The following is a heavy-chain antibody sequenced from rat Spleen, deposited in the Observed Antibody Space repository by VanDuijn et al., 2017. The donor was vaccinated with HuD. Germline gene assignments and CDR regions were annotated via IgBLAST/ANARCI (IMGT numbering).Heavy chain of an antibody. V-gene: IGHV3-3*01. CDR3: GRDNNYKAY. CDR2: IDSAGRT. J-gene: IGHJ2*01. Sequence: EVQLQESGPGLVKPSQSLSLTCSVTFYSITSSYRWSWVRKFPGNKLEWMGYIDSAGRTNYNPSLKIRISITRDTSKNQFFLQVNSVTTEDTATYYCGRDNNYKAYWGQGVMVTVSS. D-gene: IGHD1-10*01. CDR1: FYSITSSYR.